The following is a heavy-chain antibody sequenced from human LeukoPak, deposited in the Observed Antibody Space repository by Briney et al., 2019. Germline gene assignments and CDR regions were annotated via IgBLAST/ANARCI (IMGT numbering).Heavy chain of an antibody. D-gene: IGHD3-22*01. J-gene: IGHJ6*02. V-gene: IGHV4-59*01. CDR2: IYYSGST. CDR3: ARATYYYDSSGYPVGYYYYGMDV. Sequence: SETLSLTCTVSGGSTSTYYWSWIRQPPGKGLEWIGYIYYSGSTNYNPSLTSRVTISVDTSKNQISLKLSSVTAADTAVYYCARATYYYDSSGYPVGYYYYGMDVWGQGTTVTVSS. CDR1: GGSTSTYY.